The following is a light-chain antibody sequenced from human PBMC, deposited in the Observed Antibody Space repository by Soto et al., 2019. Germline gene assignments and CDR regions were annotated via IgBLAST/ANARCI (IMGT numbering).Light chain of an antibody. CDR3: QQRSRWPPIT. V-gene: IGKV3D-20*02. J-gene: IGKJ5*01. CDR2: GAS. CDR1: QSVSSKY. Sequence: EIVMTQSPGTLSLSPGETATLSCRASQSVSSKYVAWFHQKPGQAPRLLSDGASSRATGVPDRFSASGAGTDFTLTISRLEPEDFAVYYCQQRSRWPPITFGQGTRLEIK.